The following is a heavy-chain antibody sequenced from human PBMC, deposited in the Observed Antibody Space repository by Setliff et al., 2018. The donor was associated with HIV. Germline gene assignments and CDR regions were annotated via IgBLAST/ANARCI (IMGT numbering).Heavy chain of an antibody. CDR3: ARGPPGSSIGWYVGY. V-gene: IGHV4-34*01. J-gene: IGHJ4*02. CDR2: INHSGST. Sequence: PSETLSLTCAVYGGSFSGFYWNWIRQPPGKGLEWIGEINHSGSTNYNPSLKSRVTISVDTSKIQSSLRLSSVIAADTAVYYCARGPPGSSIGWYVGYWGQGTLVTVSS. CDR1: GGSFSGFY. D-gene: IGHD6-19*01.